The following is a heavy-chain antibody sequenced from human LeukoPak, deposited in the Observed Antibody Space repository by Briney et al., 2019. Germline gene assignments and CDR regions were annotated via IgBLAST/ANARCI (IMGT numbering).Heavy chain of an antibody. CDR3: ARLAVFDYYFDY. CDR1: EFTFSSYS. J-gene: IGHJ4*02. D-gene: IGHD6-25*01. Sequence: SGGSLRLSCAASEFTFSSYSMNWVRQAPGKGLEWVSYITNSGNSKSYADSVKGRFTISRDNTKNSLYLQMNGLRAEDTAVYYCARLAVFDYYFDYWGQGTLVTVSS. V-gene: IGHV3-48*01. CDR2: ITNSGNSK.